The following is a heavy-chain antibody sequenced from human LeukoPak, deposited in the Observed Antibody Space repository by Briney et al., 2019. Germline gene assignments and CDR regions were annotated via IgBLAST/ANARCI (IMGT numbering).Heavy chain of an antibody. V-gene: IGHV4-31*03. CDR1: GGSISSGGYY. CDR3: ARALYDFGIDY. CDR2: IYYSGST. Sequence: PSQTLSLTCTVSGGSISSGGYYWSWIRQHPGKGLEWIGYIYYSGSTYYNPSLKSRVTISVDTSKIQFSLKLSSVTAADTAVYYCARALYDFGIDYWGQGTLVTVSS. D-gene: IGHD3-3*01. J-gene: IGHJ4*02.